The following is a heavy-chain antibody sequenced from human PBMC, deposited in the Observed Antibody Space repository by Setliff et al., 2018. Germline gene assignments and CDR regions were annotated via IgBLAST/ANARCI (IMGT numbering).Heavy chain of an antibody. CDR3: AKVGSTWPEHFPH. V-gene: IGHV4-38-2*01. D-gene: IGHD6-13*01. J-gene: IGHJ1*01. CDR1: GYSISSGFS. CDR2: ILFSGDT. Sequence: SETLSLTCAVSGYSISSGFSWVWIRQSPGKGLEWIGRILFSGDTYYNPSLNSRVTISADTSKNQFSLNLSSVTAADTAVYYCAKVGSTWPEHFPHWGQGTLVTVSS.